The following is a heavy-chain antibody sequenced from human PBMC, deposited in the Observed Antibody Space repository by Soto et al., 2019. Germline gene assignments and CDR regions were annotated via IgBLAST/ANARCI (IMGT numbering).Heavy chain of an antibody. CDR3: ARDLGGWPDY. D-gene: IGHD2-15*01. CDR1: GYTFTSYA. J-gene: IGHJ4*02. CDR2: INAGNGNT. Sequence: QVQLVQSGAEVKKPGASVKVSCKASGYTFTSYAMHWVRQAPGQRLEWMGWINAGNGNTKYSQKFQGRVTITRDTSARAAYMELRSRRSEDTAVYYCARDLGGWPDYWGQGTLVTVSS. V-gene: IGHV1-3*01.